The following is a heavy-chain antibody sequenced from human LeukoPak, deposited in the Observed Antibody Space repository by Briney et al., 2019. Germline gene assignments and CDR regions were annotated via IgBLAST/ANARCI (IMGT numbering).Heavy chain of an antibody. CDR2: ISGSGVST. J-gene: IGHJ4*02. D-gene: IGHD2-15*01. Sequence: RGSLRLSCAASGFTFSSYAMSWVRQAPGKGLEWVSSISGSGVSTYYADSVKGRFTISRDNSKNTLYLQMNSLRAEDTAIYYCARTLGYCSGGSCSYFDYWGQGTLVTVSS. CDR3: ARTLGYCSGGSCSYFDY. V-gene: IGHV3-23*01. CDR1: GFTFSSYA.